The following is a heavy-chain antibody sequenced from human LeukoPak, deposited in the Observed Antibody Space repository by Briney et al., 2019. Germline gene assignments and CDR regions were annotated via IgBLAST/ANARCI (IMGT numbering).Heavy chain of an antibody. CDR1: GGSISSGSYY. Sequence: PSQTLSLTCTVSGGSISSGSYYWSWIRQPAGKGLEWIVRIYTSGSTNYNPSLKSRVTISVDTSKNQFSLKLSSVTAADTAVYYCARAFVDGYRRAFDIWGQGTMVTVSS. J-gene: IGHJ3*02. D-gene: IGHD3-16*02. V-gene: IGHV4-61*02. CDR3: ARAFVDGYRRAFDI. CDR2: IYTSGST.